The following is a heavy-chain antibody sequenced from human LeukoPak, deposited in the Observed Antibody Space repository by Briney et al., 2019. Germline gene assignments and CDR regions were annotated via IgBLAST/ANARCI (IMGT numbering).Heavy chain of an antibody. D-gene: IGHD1-14*01. J-gene: IGHJ6*03. CDR1: GFTFSSCG. CDR3: ARDFRTNYYYYMDV. Sequence: PGGSLRLSCAASGFTFSSCGMHWVRQAPGKGLEWVAVISYDGSNENYADSVKGRFTISRDNTKNTLYVQMNSLRAEDTALYYCARDFRTNYYYYMDVWGKGTTVSVSS. V-gene: IGHV3-30*03. CDR2: ISYDGSNE.